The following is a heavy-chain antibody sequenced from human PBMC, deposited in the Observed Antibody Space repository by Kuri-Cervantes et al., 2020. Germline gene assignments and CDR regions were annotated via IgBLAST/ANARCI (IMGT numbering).Heavy chain of an antibody. CDR2: VNSDGKNT. V-gene: IGHV3-74*01. J-gene: IGHJ4*02. CDR1: GFTFSNAW. CDR3: ARVFSYYYGSGSDTFYFDY. Sequence: GESLKISCAASGFTFSNAWMSWVRQAPGKGLVWVSRVNSDGKNTGYADSVKGRFTISRDNAKNTLYLQMNSLRAEDTAVYYCARVFSYYYGSGSDTFYFDYWGQGSLVTVSS. D-gene: IGHD3-10*01.